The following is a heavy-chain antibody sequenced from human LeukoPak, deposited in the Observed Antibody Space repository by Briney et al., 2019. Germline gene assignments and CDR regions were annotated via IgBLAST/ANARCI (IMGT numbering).Heavy chain of an antibody. CDR3: ARDWGVWSSDI. J-gene: IGHJ3*02. CDR2: MNPDRGDT. V-gene: IGHV1-2*02. D-gene: IGHD6-19*01. CDR1: GYTFTDYY. Sequence: ASVRVSCKASGYTFTDYYIHRVRQAPGQGLEWMAWMNPDRGDTNNAQKFQGRVTMSRDTSISTVYMELSRLRPDDTAVYYCARDWGVWSSDIWGQGTMVTVST.